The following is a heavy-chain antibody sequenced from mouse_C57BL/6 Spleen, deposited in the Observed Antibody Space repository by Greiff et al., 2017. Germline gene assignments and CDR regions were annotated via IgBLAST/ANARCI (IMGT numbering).Heavy chain of an antibody. CDR2: ISSGGSYT. D-gene: IGHD2-3*01. Sequence: EVQVVESGGDLVKPGGSLKLSCAASGFTFSSYGMSWVRQTPDKRLEWVATISSGGSYTYYTDSVEGRFTISRDNAKNTLYLHMSRLKSEDTAMYYCAKQPPDGDYFDYWGQGTTLTVSS. CDR3: AKQPPDGDYFDY. V-gene: IGHV5-6*01. CDR1: GFTFSSYG. J-gene: IGHJ2*01.